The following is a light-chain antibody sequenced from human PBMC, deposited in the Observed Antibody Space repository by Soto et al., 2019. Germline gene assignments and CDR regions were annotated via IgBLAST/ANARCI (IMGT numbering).Light chain of an antibody. V-gene: IGKV1-5*03. Sequence: DIQMTQSPSTLSASVGDRVTITCRASQSIRSWLAWYQQKPGKAPKLLIYKASSLESVVPSRFSGSGSGTEFTLTISSLQPDDFATYYCQQYNSYWTFGQGTKVEIK. CDR2: KAS. J-gene: IGKJ1*01. CDR1: QSIRSW. CDR3: QQYNSYWT.